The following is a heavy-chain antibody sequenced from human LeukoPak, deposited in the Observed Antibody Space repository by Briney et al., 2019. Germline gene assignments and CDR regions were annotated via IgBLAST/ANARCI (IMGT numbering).Heavy chain of an antibody. CDR2: INPNSGGT. J-gene: IGHJ4*02. CDR1: GYTFTGYY. CDR3: ARDPSRGYDFWSGYYEGGGY. D-gene: IGHD3-3*01. Sequence: ASVKVSCKASGYTFTGYYMHWVRQAPGQGLEWMGWINPNSGGTSYAQKFQGRVTMTRDTSISTAYMELSRLRSDDTAVYYCARDPSRGYDFWSGYYEGGGYWGQGTLVTVSS. V-gene: IGHV1-2*02.